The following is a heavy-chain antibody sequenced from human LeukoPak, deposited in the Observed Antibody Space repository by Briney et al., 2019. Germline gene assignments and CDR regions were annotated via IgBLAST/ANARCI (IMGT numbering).Heavy chain of an antibody. V-gene: IGHV1-2*04. CDR3: ARGSHIIVGATAFDY. CDR1: GYTFTGYY. J-gene: IGHJ4*02. D-gene: IGHD1-26*01. CDR2: INPNGGGT. Sequence: GASVKVSCKASGYTFTGYYLHWVRQAPGQGLEWMGWINPNGGGTNYAQKFQGWVTMTRDTSTSTVYMELSSLRSEDTAVYYCARGSHIIVGATAFDYWGQGTLVTVSS.